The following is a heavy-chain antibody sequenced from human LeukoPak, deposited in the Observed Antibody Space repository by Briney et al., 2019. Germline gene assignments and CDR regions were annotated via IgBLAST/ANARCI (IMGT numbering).Heavy chain of an antibody. J-gene: IGHJ4*02. D-gene: IGHD3-10*01. CDR2: IKQDGSEK. Sequence: ETLSLTCAVYGGSFSGYYWSWVRQAPGKGLEWVANIKQDGSEKYYVDSVKGRFTISRDNAKNSLYLQMNSLRAEDTAVYYFGRTNLGGYCSGGPEGYWGQGTLVTVSS. CDR1: GGSFSGYY. CDR3: GRTNLGGYCSGGPEGY. V-gene: IGHV3-7*01.